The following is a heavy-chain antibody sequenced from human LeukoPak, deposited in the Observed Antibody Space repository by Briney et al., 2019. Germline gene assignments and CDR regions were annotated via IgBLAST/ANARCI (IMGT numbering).Heavy chain of an antibody. CDR1: GLTFSNVW. D-gene: IGHD3-10*01. CDR2: IKSETDGGTT. V-gene: IGHV3-15*01. J-gene: IGHJ4*02. CDR3: ATGSSGY. Sequence: PGGSLRLSCAASGLTFSNVWMNWVRQAPGKGLEWVGRIKSETDGGTTDYAAPVKGRFTISRDDSKHALHLQMNSLKTEYTAVYYCATGSSGYWGQGTLVTVSS.